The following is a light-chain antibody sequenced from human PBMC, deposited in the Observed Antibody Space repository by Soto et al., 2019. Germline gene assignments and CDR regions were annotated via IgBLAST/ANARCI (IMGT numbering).Light chain of an antibody. CDR3: QQLKTYPFT. CDR1: QGISSA. V-gene: IGKV1-13*02. J-gene: IGKJ5*01. CDR2: DAS. Sequence: AIQLTQSPSSLSASVGDRVSITCRASQGISSALAWYQHKPGKAPKILIYDASSLQSGVPSRFSGSESGTECTLTISSLQPEDCATYYCQQLKTYPFTFGQGTRLEIK.